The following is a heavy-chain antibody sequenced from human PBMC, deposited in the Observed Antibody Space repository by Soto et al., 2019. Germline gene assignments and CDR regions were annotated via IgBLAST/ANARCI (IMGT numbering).Heavy chain of an antibody. Sequence: GASVKVSCKASGYTFTSYGISWVRQAPGQGLEWMGWISAYNGNTNYAQKLQGRVTMTTDTSTSTAYMELRSLRSDDTAVYYCARGIPIYDFWSGYYPTPYYYYGMDVWGQGTTVTVSS. V-gene: IGHV1-18*01. CDR3: ARGIPIYDFWSGYYPTPYYYYGMDV. CDR2: ISAYNGNT. CDR1: GYTFTSYG. J-gene: IGHJ6*02. D-gene: IGHD3-3*01.